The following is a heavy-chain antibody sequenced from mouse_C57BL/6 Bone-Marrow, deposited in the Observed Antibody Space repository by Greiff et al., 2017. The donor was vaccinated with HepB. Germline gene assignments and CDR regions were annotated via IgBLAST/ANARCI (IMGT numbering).Heavy chain of an antibody. D-gene: IGHD1-1*01. CDR3: ARYDYYYGSSYPFAY. CDR2: IYPGSGST. CDR1: GYTFTSYW. J-gene: IGHJ3*01. V-gene: IGHV1-55*01. Sequence: QVQLQQPGAELVKPGASVKMSCTASGYTFTSYWITWVKQRPGQGLEWIGDIYPGSGSTNYNEKFKSKATLTVDTSSSTAYMQLSSLTSEDSAVYYCARYDYYYGSSYPFAYWGQGTLVTVSA.